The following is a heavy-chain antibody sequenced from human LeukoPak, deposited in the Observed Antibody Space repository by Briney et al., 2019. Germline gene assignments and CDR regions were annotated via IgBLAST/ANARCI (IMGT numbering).Heavy chain of an antibody. J-gene: IGHJ2*01. D-gene: IGHD4-23*01. V-gene: IGHV4-59*01. CDR2: IYHTGGT. Sequence: PSETLSLTCLVSGGSISSYPWSWIRQPPGKGLEWIGYIYHTGGTNYNPSLKSRVTISVDTSKSQFSLRLSSVTTADSAVYYCARYSGDNSPRYFDPWGRGTLVTVSS. CDR1: GGSISSYP. CDR3: ARYSGDNSPRYFDP.